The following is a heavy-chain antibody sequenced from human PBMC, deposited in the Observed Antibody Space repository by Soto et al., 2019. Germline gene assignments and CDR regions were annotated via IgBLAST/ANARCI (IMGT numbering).Heavy chain of an antibody. V-gene: IGHV1-18*01. D-gene: IGHD2-21*02. J-gene: IGHJ5*02. Sequence: QVQVVQSGPELKKPGASVKVSCKAQGYIFTKYGIGWVRQAPGHGLEWMGLINVYNGDRKVAQKFQDRVSMTTDTATDTAYMELNSLRSGDTAVYYCARLQLGGDRMLNWFDHWGQGTLVTVSS. CDR3: ARLQLGGDRMLNWFDH. CDR2: INVYNGDR. CDR1: GYIFTKYG.